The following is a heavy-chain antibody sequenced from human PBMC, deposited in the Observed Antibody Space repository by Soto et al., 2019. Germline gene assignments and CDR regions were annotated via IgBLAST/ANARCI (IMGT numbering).Heavy chain of an antibody. D-gene: IGHD6-19*01. CDR1: GYSFTSYW. CDR3: ARDILAVAGTYYYYYGMDV. Sequence: GESLKISCKGSGYSFTSYWIGWVRQMPGKGLEWMGIIYPGDSDTRYSPSFQGQVTTSADKSISTAYLQWSSLKASDTAMYYCARDILAVAGTYYYYYGMDVWGQGTTVTVSS. J-gene: IGHJ6*02. CDR2: IYPGDSDT. V-gene: IGHV5-51*01.